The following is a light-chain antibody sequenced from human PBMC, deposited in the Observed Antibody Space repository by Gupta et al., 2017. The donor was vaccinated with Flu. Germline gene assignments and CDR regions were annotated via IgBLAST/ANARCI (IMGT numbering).Light chain of an antibody. Sequence: NCKSSQSVLYSSNNKNYLAWYQQRPGQPPKLLIYWASTRESGVPDRFSGSGSGTDFTLTISSLQAEDVAVYYCQQYYSPPPTFGGGTKVEIK. CDR1: QSVLYSSNNKNY. V-gene: IGKV4-1*01. J-gene: IGKJ4*01. CDR2: WAS. CDR3: QQYYSPPPT.